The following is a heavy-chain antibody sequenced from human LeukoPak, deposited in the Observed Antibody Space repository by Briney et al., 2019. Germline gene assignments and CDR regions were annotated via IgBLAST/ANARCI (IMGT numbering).Heavy chain of an antibody. CDR2: INTNTGNP. D-gene: IGHD6-19*01. Sequence: ASVKVSCKASGYTFTSYAMNWVRQAPGQGLEWMGWINTNTGNPTYAQGFTGRFVFSLDTSLSTAYLQISSLKTEDTAVYFCARGNRAVGVDSWGQGTLVTVSS. CDR1: GYTFTSYA. J-gene: IGHJ4*02. CDR3: ARGNRAVGVDS. V-gene: IGHV7-4-1*02.